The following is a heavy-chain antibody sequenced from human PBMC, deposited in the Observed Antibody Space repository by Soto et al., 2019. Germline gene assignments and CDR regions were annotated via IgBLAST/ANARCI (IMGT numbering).Heavy chain of an antibody. CDR1: GGSISSSSYY. V-gene: IGHV4-39*01. CDR2: IYYSGST. CDR3: ARAPTGYYDSSGYYYRYWYFDL. J-gene: IGHJ2*01. Sequence: SETLSLTCTVSGGSISSSSYYWGWIRQPPGKGLEWIGSIYYSGSTYYNPSLKSRVTISVDTSKNQFSLKLSSVTAEDTAVYYCARAPTGYYDSSGYYYRYWYFDLWGRGTLVTVSS. D-gene: IGHD3-22*01.